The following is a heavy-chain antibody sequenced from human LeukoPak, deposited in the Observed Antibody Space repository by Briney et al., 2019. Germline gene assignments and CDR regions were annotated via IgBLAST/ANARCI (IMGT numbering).Heavy chain of an antibody. V-gene: IGHV3-23*01. J-gene: IGHJ4*02. Sequence: GGSLRLSCAASGFTFSSYAMSWVRQTPGKGLEWVSAISGSGTTTYYADSVKGRFTISRDNSKNTLYLQMNSLRAEDTAVYYCAKSTQLRGGIATDFDSWGQGTLVTVSS. CDR3: AKSTQLRGGIATDFDS. CDR2: ISGSGTTT. D-gene: IGHD3-16*02. CDR1: GFTFSSYA.